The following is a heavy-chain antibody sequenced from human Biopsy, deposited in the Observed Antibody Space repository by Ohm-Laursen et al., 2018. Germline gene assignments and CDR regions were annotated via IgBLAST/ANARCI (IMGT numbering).Heavy chain of an antibody. CDR2: VYYTGST. D-gene: IGHD3-22*01. CDR1: GDSISSYY. V-gene: IGHV4-59*01. CDR3: ARGRGYYSDRTVPGYFDL. J-gene: IGHJ2*01. Sequence: GTLSLTCTVSGDSISSYYWSWIRQPPGKGLQWIGYVYYTGSTDYNPSLQGRVTISVDTSKNHFSLRLRSVTPADTAIYYCARGRGYYSDRTVPGYFDLWGRGTLVTVSS.